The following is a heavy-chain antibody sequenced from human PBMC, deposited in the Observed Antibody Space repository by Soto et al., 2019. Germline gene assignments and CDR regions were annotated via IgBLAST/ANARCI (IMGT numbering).Heavy chain of an antibody. CDR2: ISYSVST. CDR1: GVSISSHGYF. J-gene: IGHJ4*02. Sequence: QLQLQESGPGLVQPSETLSLTCTVSGVSISSHGYFWGWIRQPPGKGLSWIVMISYSVSTYYSPFPKSRVTLTADTSNNPLSLRMSSVTAADTAVFHCMNYNSGWKYWGQGTVVTVSS. CDR3: MNYNSGWKY. D-gene: IGHD5-12*01. V-gene: IGHV4-39*01.